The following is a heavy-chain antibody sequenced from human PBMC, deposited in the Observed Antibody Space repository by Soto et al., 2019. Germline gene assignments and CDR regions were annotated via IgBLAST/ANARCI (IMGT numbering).Heavy chain of an antibody. V-gene: IGHV4-34*01. CDR3: ARIISGDRDY. Sequence: QVQLQQWGAGLLKPSETLSLPAAVYGGSFRVYSWGWIPKPQGKGLEWIGKINHSGSTNYNPSLKSRVTISVDTSKNQFSLKLSSVTAADTAVYYCARIISGDRDYWGQGTLVTVSS. J-gene: IGHJ4*02. D-gene: IGHD4-17*01. CDR1: GGSFRVYS. CDR2: INHSGST.